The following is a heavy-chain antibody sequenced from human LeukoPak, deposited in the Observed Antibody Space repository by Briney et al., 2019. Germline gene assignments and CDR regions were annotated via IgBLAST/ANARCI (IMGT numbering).Heavy chain of an antibody. D-gene: IGHD3-9*01. Sequence: GESLKISCKGSGYSFTSYWIGWVRQMPGKGLGWMGIIYPGDSDTRYSPSFQGQVTISADKSISTAYLQWSSLKASDTAMYYCARIPLKYYDILTGFWFDPWGQGTLVTVSS. V-gene: IGHV5-51*01. CDR2: IYPGDSDT. CDR1: GYSFTSYW. J-gene: IGHJ5*02. CDR3: ARIPLKYYDILTGFWFDP.